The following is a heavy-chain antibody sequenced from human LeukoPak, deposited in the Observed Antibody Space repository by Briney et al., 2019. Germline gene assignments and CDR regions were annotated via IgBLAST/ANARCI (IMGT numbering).Heavy chain of an antibody. J-gene: IGHJ4*02. CDR2: IYTSGST. Sequence: SETLSLTCTVSGGSISSYYWSWIRQPAGKGLEWIGRIYTSGSTNYNPSLKSRDTMSVDTSKNQCSLQLSSVTAADTAVYYCARERRIGKTYYYDSSGSSYFDYWGQRTLVTVSS. V-gene: IGHV4-4*07. CDR3: ARERRIGKTYYYDSSGSSYFDY. CDR1: GGSISSYY. D-gene: IGHD3-22*01.